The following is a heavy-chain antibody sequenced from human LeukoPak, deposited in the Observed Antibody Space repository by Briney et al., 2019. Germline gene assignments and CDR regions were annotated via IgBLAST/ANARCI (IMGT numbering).Heavy chain of an antibody. Sequence: ASVKVSCKASGYTFTSYYMHWVRQAPGQGLEWMGLINPSGSSTSYAQKFQGRRSLTRDMSTSTDYMELSSLRSEDTAVYYCARDNSVGDTAWWFDPWGQGTLVTVSS. D-gene: IGHD1-26*01. V-gene: IGHV1-46*01. J-gene: IGHJ5*02. CDR3: ARDNSVGDTAWWFDP. CDR2: INPSGSST. CDR1: GYTFTSYY.